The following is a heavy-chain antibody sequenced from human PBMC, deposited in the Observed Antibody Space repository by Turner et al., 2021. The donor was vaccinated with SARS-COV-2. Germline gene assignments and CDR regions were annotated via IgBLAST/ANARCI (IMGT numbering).Heavy chain of an antibody. CDR2: ISDDGSNK. J-gene: IGHJ4*02. Sequence: QVQLVESGGGVVQPGRSLRLPCAASGFTFSSYGMPWVRQAPGKGLEWVAVISDDGSNKYYADSVKGRFTISRDNSKNTLYLQMNSLRAEDTAVYYCAKGEWGSGWSDWGQGTLVTVSS. CDR3: AKGEWGSGWSD. D-gene: IGHD6-19*01. CDR1: GFTFSSYG. V-gene: IGHV3-30*18.